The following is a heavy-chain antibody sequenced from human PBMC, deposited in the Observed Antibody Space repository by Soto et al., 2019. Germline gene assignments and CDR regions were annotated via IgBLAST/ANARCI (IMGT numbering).Heavy chain of an antibody. CDR3: AHTFYDYGDYVFDY. CDR2: IYWDDDK. CDR1: GFALSTTGVG. Sequence: SGPTLVKPTQPLTLTCTFSGFALSTTGVGVGWIRQPPGKSPEWLAHIYWDDDKRYSQSLKSRLTITKDTSENQVVLTMTNMDPVDTATYYCAHTFYDYGDYVFDYWGQGALVTVSS. D-gene: IGHD4-17*01. V-gene: IGHV2-5*02. J-gene: IGHJ4*02.